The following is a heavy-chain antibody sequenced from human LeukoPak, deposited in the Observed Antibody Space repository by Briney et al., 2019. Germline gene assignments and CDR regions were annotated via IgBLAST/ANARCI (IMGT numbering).Heavy chain of an antibody. D-gene: IGHD3-22*01. V-gene: IGHV4-59*01. J-gene: IGHJ4*02. CDR2: IYYSGST. CDR1: GGSISSYY. Sequence: KPSETLSLTCTVSGGSISSYYWSWIRQPPGKGLEWIGYIYYSGSTNYNPPLKSRVTISVDTSKNQFSLRLSSMTAADTAVYYCARVTGYMIEDYFDYWGQGTLVTVSS. CDR3: ARVTGYMIEDYFDY.